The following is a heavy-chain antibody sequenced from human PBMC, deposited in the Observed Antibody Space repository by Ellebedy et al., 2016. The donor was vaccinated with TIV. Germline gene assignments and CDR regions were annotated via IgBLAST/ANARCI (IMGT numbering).Heavy chain of an antibody. CDR3: AKDLVGTITTSWFDP. CDR2: ISSSSSYI. Sequence: GGSLRLXXAASGFTFSSYSMNWVRQAPGKGLEWVSSISSSSSYIYYADSVKGRFTISRDNAKNSLYLQMNSLRADDTAVYYCAKDLVGTITTSWFDPWGQGTLVTVSS. V-gene: IGHV3-21*01. J-gene: IGHJ5*02. CDR1: GFTFSSYS. D-gene: IGHD1-1*01.